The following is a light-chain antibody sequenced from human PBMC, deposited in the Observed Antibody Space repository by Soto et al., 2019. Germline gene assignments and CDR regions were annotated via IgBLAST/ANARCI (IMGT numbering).Light chain of an antibody. CDR1: SXDIGSYNY. CDR3: ISYRGSDTSYV. J-gene: IGLJ1*01. V-gene: IGLV2-14*01. CDR2: EVR. Sequence: QSVLTQPASVSGSPGQSITISCTGTSXDIGSYNYVAWYQQFPGKTPKLIIYEVRNRPSGVSFRFSGSKSGNTASPTISGLQAEDEADYYCISYRGSDTSYVFGTGTKVTVL.